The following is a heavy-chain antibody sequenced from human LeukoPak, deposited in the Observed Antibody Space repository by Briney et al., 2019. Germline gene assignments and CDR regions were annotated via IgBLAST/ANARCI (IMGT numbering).Heavy chain of an antibody. J-gene: IGHJ4*02. CDR1: GDSVSSNSAA. CDR3: AKARGTNWGLDC. D-gene: IGHD7-27*01. Sequence: SQTLSLTCAISGDSVSSNSAAWNWIRQSPSRGLEWLGRTYYRSKWYTYYAVSVKGRITINSDTSKNQFSLQLNSVTAEDTAVYYCAKARGTNWGLDCWGQGTLVTVSS. CDR2: TYYRSKWYT. V-gene: IGHV6-1*01.